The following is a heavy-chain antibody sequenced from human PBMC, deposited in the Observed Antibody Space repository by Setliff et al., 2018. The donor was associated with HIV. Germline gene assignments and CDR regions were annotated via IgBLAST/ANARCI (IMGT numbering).Heavy chain of an antibody. D-gene: IGHD6-19*01. CDR2: IYHSGST. V-gene: IGHV4-38-2*02. CDR3: ARVAVAGTTFDVFDI. J-gene: IGHJ3*02. CDR1: GYSISSGYY. Sequence: PSGTLSLTCTVSGYSISSGYYWGWIRQPPGKGLEWIGSIYHSGSTNYNPSLKSRVTISVDKSKNQFSLKLKSVTAADTAVYYCARVAVAGTTFDVFDIWGQGTMVTVSS.